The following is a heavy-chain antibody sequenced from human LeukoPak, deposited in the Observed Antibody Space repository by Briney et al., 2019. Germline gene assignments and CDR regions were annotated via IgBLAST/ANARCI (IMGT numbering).Heavy chain of an antibody. Sequence: SGTLSLTCTVSGGSISSYYWSWIRQPPGKGLELIGYIYYSGSTNYNPSLKSRVTISVDTSKNQFSLKLSSVTAADTAVYYCARVVAVARSNWFDPWGQGTLVTVSS. D-gene: IGHD6-19*01. J-gene: IGHJ5*02. V-gene: IGHV4-59*01. CDR2: IYYSGST. CDR1: GGSISSYY. CDR3: ARVVAVARSNWFDP.